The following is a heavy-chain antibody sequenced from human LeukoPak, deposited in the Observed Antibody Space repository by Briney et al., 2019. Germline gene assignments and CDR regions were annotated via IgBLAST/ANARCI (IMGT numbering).Heavy chain of an antibody. D-gene: IGHD3-22*01. Sequence: SETLSLTCAVYGGSFSGYYWSWIRRPPGKGLEWIGEINHSGSTNYNPSLKSRVTISVDTSKNQFSLKLSSVTAADTAVYYCARGRGRYYYDSSGYHLGYWGQGTLVTVSS. J-gene: IGHJ4*02. CDR2: INHSGST. CDR1: GGSFSGYY. V-gene: IGHV4-34*01. CDR3: ARGRGRYYYDSSGYHLGY.